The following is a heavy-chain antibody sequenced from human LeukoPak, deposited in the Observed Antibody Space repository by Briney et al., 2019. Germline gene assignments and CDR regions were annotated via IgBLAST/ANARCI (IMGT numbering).Heavy chain of an antibody. CDR2: IIPIFGTA. D-gene: IGHD2-21*02. CDR1: GGTFSSYA. J-gene: IGHJ3*02. Sequence: SSVKVSCKASGGTFSSYAISWVRQAPGQGLEWMGGIIPIFGTANYAQKFQGRVTITADKSTSTAYMGLSSLRSEDTAVYYCARAPNCGGDCYDAFDIWGQGTMVTVSS. V-gene: IGHV1-69*06. CDR3: ARAPNCGGDCYDAFDI.